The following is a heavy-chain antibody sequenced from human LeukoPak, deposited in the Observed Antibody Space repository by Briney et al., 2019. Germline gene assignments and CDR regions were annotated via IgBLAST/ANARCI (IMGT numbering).Heavy chain of an antibody. CDR3: AELGITMIGGV. D-gene: IGHD3-10*02. V-gene: IGHV3-30*04. CDR2: ISYDGSNK. J-gene: IGHJ6*04. CDR1: GFTFSSYA. Sequence: GGSLRLSCAASGFTFSSYAMHWVRQAPGKGLEWVAVISYDGSNKYDADSVKGRFTLSRDNSKNTLYLQMDSLRAEDTAVYYCAELGITMIGGVWGKGTTVTISS.